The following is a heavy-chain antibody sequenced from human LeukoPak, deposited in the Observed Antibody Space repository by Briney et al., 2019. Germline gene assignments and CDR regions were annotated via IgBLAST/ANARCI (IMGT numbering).Heavy chain of an antibody. CDR1: GFTFTSYW. Sequence: GGSLRLSCAASGFTFTSYWMHWVRQAPGKGLEWVANIKQDGSEKYYVDSVKGRFTISRDKAKNSLYLQMNSLRAEDTAVYSCVRDGDTSGYTNWGQGTLVTASS. J-gene: IGHJ4*02. V-gene: IGHV3-7*01. CDR3: VRDGDTSGYTN. D-gene: IGHD3-22*01. CDR2: IKQDGSEK.